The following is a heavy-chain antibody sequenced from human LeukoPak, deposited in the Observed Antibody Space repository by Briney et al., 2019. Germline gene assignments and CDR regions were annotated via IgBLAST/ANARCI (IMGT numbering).Heavy chain of an antibody. CDR2: ISGSGGST. J-gene: IGHJ3*02. D-gene: IGHD3-16*01. Sequence: GGSLRLSCAASGFTFSSYAMSWVRQAPGKGLEWVSAISGSGGSTYHADSVKGRFTISRDNSKNTLYLQMNSLRAEDTAVYYCAKDSEYYDYVWGSYGDAFDIWGQGTMVTVSS. CDR1: GFTFSSYA. CDR3: AKDSEYYDYVWGSYGDAFDI. V-gene: IGHV3-23*01.